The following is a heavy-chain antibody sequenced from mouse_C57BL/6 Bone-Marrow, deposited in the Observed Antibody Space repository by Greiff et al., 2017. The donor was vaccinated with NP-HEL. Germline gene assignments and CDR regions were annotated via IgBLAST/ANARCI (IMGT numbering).Heavy chain of an antibody. V-gene: IGHV1-50*01. CDR3: AADGYYWYFDV. D-gene: IGHD2-3*01. J-gene: IGHJ1*03. CDR2: IDPSDSYT. CDR1: GYTFTSYW. Sequence: QVQLKQPGAELVKPGASVKLSCKASGYTFTSYWMQWVKQRPGQGLEWIGEIDPSDSYTNYNQKFKGKATLTVDKSSSTAYMQLSSLTSEDSAVYYCAADGYYWYFDVWGTGTTVTVSS.